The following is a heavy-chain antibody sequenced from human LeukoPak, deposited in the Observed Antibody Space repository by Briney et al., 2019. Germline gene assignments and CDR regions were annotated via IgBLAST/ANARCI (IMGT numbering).Heavy chain of an antibody. CDR3: AREGSGWSGPYWYFDL. D-gene: IGHD6-19*01. Sequence: SVKVSCKASGGTFSSYAISWVRQAPGQGLEWMGRIIPIFGTANYAQKFQGRVTITTDESTSTAYMELSSLRSEDTAVYYCAREGSGWSGPYWYFDLWGRGTLVTVSS. CDR2: IIPIFGTA. CDR1: GGTFSSYA. V-gene: IGHV1-69*05. J-gene: IGHJ2*01.